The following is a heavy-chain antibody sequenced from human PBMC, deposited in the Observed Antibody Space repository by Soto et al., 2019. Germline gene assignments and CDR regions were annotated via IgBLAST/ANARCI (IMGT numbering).Heavy chain of an antibody. CDR1: GGSFSGYY. CDR2: INHSGST. CDR3: ARRSSSYDAFDI. Sequence: QVQLQQWGAGLLKPSETLSLTCAVYGGSFSGYYWSWIRQPPGRGLEWIGEINHSGSTNYNPSLKRRVTISEDTYKNQFSLKLSSVTAADTAVYCCARRSSSYDAFDIWGQGTMVTVSS. D-gene: IGHD6-13*01. V-gene: IGHV4-34*01. J-gene: IGHJ3*02.